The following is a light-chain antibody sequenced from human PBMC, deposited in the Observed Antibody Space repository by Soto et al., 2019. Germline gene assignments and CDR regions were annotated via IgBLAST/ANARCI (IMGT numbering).Light chain of an antibody. CDR1: QSISSW. CDR2: KSS. Sequence: DIPMTQSPSTLSASVGHRVTITCRASQSISSWLAWYQQKPGKAPKLLIYKSSSLESGVPSRFSGSGSGAEFTLNISSLQPDDFATYYCQQFDSFSPTFGQGTKVEIK. J-gene: IGKJ1*01. CDR3: QQFDSFSPT. V-gene: IGKV1-5*03.